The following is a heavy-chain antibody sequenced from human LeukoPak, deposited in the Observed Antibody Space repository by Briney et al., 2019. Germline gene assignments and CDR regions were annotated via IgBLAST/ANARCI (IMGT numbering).Heavy chain of an antibody. J-gene: IGHJ6*03. CDR3: ARVSGAYDFWSGYYHYYYMDV. D-gene: IGHD3-3*01. CDR1: GFTFSSYS. V-gene: IGHV3-21*01. CDR2: ISSTSSYI. Sequence: PVGSLRLSCAASGFTFSSYSMNSVRQAPRKGLEWVSSISSTSSYIYSAASLKGRFTISRDNAKTLLYLQMNSLRAEDTAVYYCARVSGAYDFWSGYYHYYYMDVWGKGTTVTVSS.